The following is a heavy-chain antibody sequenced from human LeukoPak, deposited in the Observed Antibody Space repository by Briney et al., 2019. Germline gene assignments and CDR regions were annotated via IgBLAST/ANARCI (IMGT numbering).Heavy chain of an antibody. J-gene: IGHJ4*02. CDR2: IRSKANSYAT. V-gene: IGHV3-73*01. CDR3: TRVPSTVRGLGVDY. CDR1: GFTFSGSA. D-gene: IGHD4-17*01. Sequence: GGSLRLSCAASGFTFSGSAMHWVRQASGKGLEWVGRIRSKANSYATAYAASVKGRFTISRDDSKNTAYLQMNSLKTEDTAVYYCTRVPSTVRGLGVDYWGQGTLVTVSS.